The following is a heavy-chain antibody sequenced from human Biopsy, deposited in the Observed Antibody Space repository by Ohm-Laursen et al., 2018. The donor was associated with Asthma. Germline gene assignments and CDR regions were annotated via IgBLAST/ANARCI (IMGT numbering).Heavy chain of an antibody. Sequence: GASVKVSCQSLGGTFNTYVIGWVRQAPGQGLEWMGGINSVFGTTTYPQKFQDRVTITADDSTSTVYMELSSLRSEDTAVYYCAREAGSCISRTCYSLDFWGQGTLVTVSS. CDR3: AREAGSCISRTCYSLDF. V-gene: IGHV1-69*13. J-gene: IGHJ4*02. CDR1: GGTFNTYV. CDR2: INSVFGTT. D-gene: IGHD2-2*01.